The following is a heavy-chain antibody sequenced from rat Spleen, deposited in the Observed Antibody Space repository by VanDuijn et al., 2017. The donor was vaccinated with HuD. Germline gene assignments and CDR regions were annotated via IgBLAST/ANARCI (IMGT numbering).Heavy chain of an antibody. CDR1: GFTFSNYD. Sequence: EVQLVESGGGLVQPGRSLKLSCAASGFTFSNYDMAWVRQAPTKGLEWVASISPSGGSTYYRDSVKGRFTVSIDNAKSTLYLQMDSLRSEDTATYYCARYYFSFDYWGQGVMVTVSS. CDR3: ARYYFSFDY. D-gene: IGHD1-1*01. CDR2: ISPSGGST. J-gene: IGHJ2*01. V-gene: IGHV5-25*01.